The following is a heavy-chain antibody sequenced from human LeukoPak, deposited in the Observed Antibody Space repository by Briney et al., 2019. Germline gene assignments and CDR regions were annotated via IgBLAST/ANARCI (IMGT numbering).Heavy chain of an antibody. D-gene: IGHD5/OR15-5a*01. V-gene: IGHV3-48*03. CDR2: ISSSGSTI. J-gene: IGHJ4*02. CDR1: GFTFSSYE. Sequence: GGSLRLSCAASGFTFSSYEMNWVRQAPGKGLEWVSYISSSGSTIYYADSVEGRFTISRDNAKNSMYLLMNSLRAEDTAVYYCARDQGSIVSYWGEGTLVTVSS. CDR3: ARDQGSIVSY.